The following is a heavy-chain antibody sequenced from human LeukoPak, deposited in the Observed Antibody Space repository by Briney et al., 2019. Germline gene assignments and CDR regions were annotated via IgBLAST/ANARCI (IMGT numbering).Heavy chain of an antibody. D-gene: IGHD7-27*01. CDR3: ARVPLGITHFDY. J-gene: IGHJ4*02. CDR1: GGSVSSGSYY. Sequence: SETLSLTCTVSGGSVSSGSYYWSWIRQPPGRGLEWIGYIFYSGSTNYNPSLKSRVTISVDTTKNQFSLKLSSVTAADTAVYYCARVPLGITHFDYWGQGTLVTVPS. CDR2: IFYSGST. V-gene: IGHV4-61*01.